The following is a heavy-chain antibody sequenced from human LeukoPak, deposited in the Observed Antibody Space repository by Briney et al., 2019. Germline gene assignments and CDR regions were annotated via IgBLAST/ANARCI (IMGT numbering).Heavy chain of an antibody. D-gene: IGHD5-18*01. CDR3: AKDLVTGYSYGRIGY. Sequence: GRSLRLSCAASGFTFSSYGMHWVRQAPGKGLEWVAVISYDGSNKYYADSVKGRFTISRDNSKNTLYQQMNSLRAEDTAVYYCAKDLVTGYSYGRIGYWGQGTLVTVSS. J-gene: IGHJ4*02. CDR2: ISYDGSNK. V-gene: IGHV3-30*18. CDR1: GFTFSSYG.